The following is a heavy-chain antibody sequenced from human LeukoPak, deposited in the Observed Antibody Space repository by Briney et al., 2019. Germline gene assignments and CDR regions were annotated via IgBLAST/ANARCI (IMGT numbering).Heavy chain of an antibody. Sequence: PLGTLSLTCAVSGGSINSSSWWSWVRQPPGKGLEWIGEISQSGRAKYNPSLKSRVTISIDKSKNQFSLKLSSVTAADTAVYYCATDHDILTGYYDYWGQGILVTVSS. CDR1: GGSINSSSW. CDR2: ISQSGRA. CDR3: ATDHDILTGYYDY. J-gene: IGHJ4*02. V-gene: IGHV4-4*02. D-gene: IGHD3-9*01.